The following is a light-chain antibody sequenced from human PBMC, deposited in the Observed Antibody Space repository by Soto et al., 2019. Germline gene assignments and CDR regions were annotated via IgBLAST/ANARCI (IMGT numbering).Light chain of an antibody. CDR1: QSMSTY. Sequence: DIPLTQSPSSLSASVGDRVTITCRASQSMSTYLNWYQQRPGKAPKLLIYAASSLQSGVPSRFSGSGSETDFTLTISSLQPEDFATYYCQQSYSLPRTFGQGSKADI. V-gene: IGKV1-39*01. CDR3: QQSYSLPRT. CDR2: AAS. J-gene: IGKJ1*01.